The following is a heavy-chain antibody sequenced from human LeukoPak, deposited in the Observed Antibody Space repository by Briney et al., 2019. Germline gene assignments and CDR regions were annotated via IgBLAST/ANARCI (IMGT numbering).Heavy chain of an antibody. CDR2: IYYSGST. Sequence: SQTLSLTCTVSGGSISSGDYYWSWIRQPPGKGLEWIGSIYYSGSTYYNPSLKSRVTISVDTSKNQFSLKLSSVTAADTAVYYCARRWRYSSGYPDYWGQGTLVTVSS. J-gene: IGHJ4*02. CDR3: ARRWRYSSGYPDY. D-gene: IGHD3-22*01. CDR1: GGSISSGDYY. V-gene: IGHV4-39*01.